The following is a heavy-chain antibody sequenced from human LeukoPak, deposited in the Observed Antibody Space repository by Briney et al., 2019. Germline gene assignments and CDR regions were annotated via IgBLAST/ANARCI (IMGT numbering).Heavy chain of an antibody. J-gene: IGHJ4*02. CDR1: GFTFSSYN. Sequence: GGSLRLSCAASGFTFSSYNMNWVRQAPGKGLEWVSSITSSSRYIYYADSVKGRFTISRDNAKNSLYLQMNSLRAEDTAVYYCAREVRVRGVITDPCFDYWGQGTLVTVSS. CDR2: ITSSSRYI. CDR3: AREVRVRGVITDPCFDY. D-gene: IGHD3-10*01. V-gene: IGHV3-21*01.